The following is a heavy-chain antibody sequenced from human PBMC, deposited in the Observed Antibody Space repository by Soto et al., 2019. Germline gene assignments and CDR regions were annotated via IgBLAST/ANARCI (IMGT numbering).Heavy chain of an antibody. V-gene: IGHV3-7*05. CDR1: GFTFTDYW. CDR3: AKDGY. Sequence: GGSLRLSCVASGFTFTDYWMSWVRQAPGKGPEWVASIKQDGSEKYDVASVKGRFSIARDNAKNSLNLQMNSLRAEDTAVYYCAKDGYWGQGTLVTVSS. CDR2: IKQDGSEK. J-gene: IGHJ4*02.